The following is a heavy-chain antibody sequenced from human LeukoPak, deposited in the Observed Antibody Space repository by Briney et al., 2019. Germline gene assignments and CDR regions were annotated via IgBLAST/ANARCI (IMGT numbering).Heavy chain of an antibody. Sequence: PGGSLRLSCAASGFTFSSYGMHWVRQAPGKGLEWVAVISYDGSNKYYADSVKGRFTISRDNSKNTLYLQMNSLRAEGTAVYYCAKAHVKLWDYWGQGTLVTVSS. D-gene: IGHD5-18*01. J-gene: IGHJ4*02. CDR2: ISYDGSNK. CDR1: GFTFSSYG. CDR3: AKAHVKLWDY. V-gene: IGHV3-30*18.